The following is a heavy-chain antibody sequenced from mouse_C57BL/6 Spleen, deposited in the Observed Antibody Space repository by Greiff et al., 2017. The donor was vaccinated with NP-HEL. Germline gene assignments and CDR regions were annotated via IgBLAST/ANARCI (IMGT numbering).Heavy chain of an antibody. D-gene: IGHD1-1*01. V-gene: IGHV1-62-2*01. CDR1: GYTFTEYT. CDR3: ARHEGGSRKGYFDV. Sequence: VQGVESGAELVKPGASVKLSCKASGYTFTEYTIHWVKQRSGQGLEWIGWFYPGSGSIKYNEKFKDKATFTADKSSSTVYIELSRLTSEDSAVYFCARHEGGSRKGYFDVWGTGTTVTVSS. CDR2: FYPGSGSI. J-gene: IGHJ1*03.